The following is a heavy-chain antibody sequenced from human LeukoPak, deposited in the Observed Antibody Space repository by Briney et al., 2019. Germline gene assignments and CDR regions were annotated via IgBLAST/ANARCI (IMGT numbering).Heavy chain of an antibody. V-gene: IGHV1-18*01. Sequence: ASVKDSCKASGYTFTSYGLSWVRQAPGQGLEWMGWISAYNGNTNYAQKLQGRVTMTTDTSTSTAYMELRSLRSDDTAVYYCAREGPQWLALDYWGQGTLVTVSS. J-gene: IGHJ4*02. CDR3: AREGPQWLALDY. CDR2: ISAYNGNT. D-gene: IGHD6-19*01. CDR1: GYTFTSYG.